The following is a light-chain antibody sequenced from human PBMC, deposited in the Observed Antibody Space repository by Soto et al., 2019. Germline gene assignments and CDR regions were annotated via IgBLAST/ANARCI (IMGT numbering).Light chain of an antibody. CDR2: AAS. CDR3: QQSYSTPT. CDR1: QSISSY. Sequence: DIQMTQSPSSLSASVGDRVTITCRASQSISSYLNWYQQKPGKAPKLMNYAASSLQSGVPSRFSGSGSGTDFTLTISSLQPEDFATYYCQQSYSTPTFGQGTKLEIK. J-gene: IGKJ2*01. V-gene: IGKV1-39*01.